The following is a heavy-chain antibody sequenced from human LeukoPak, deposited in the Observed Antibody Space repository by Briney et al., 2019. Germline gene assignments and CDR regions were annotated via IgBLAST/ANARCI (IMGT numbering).Heavy chain of an antibody. CDR2: ISYDGSNK. D-gene: IGHD3-10*01. V-gene: IGHV3-30-3*01. CDR3: ARERYYMDC. J-gene: IGHJ4*02. CDR1: GFTFSSYA. Sequence: GGSLRLSCAASGFTFSSYAMHWVRQAPGKGLEWVAVISYDGSNKYYADSVKGRFTISRDNSKNTLYLQMNSLRAEDTAVYYCARERYYMDCWGQGTLVTVSS.